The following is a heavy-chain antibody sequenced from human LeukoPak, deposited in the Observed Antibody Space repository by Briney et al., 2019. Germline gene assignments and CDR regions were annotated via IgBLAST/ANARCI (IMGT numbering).Heavy chain of an antibody. Sequence: PRGSLRLSCVASGFTFSSYAMSWVRQAPGKGLEWVSGISGSGGSTYHADSVRGRLTVSRDNSKNTLYLQMNSLRAEDTAVYYCAKDASGDLSSFDYWGQGTLVTVSS. CDR3: AKDASGDLSSFDY. CDR2: ISGSGGST. J-gene: IGHJ4*02. CDR1: GFTFSSYA. D-gene: IGHD2-21*02. V-gene: IGHV3-23*01.